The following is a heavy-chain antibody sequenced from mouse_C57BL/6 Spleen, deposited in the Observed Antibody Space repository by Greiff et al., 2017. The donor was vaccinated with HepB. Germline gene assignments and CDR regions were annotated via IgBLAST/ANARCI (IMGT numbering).Heavy chain of an antibody. Sequence: VKLQQPGAELVKPGASVKMSCKASGYTFTSYWITWVKQRPGQGLEWIGDIYPGSGSTNYNEKFKSKATLTVDTSSSTAYMQLSSLTSEDSAVYYCARGEVFITTRGYFDVWGTGTTVTVSS. CDR1: GYTFTSYW. CDR2: IYPGSGST. V-gene: IGHV1-55*01. J-gene: IGHJ1*03. D-gene: IGHD1-2*01. CDR3: ARGEVFITTRGYFDV.